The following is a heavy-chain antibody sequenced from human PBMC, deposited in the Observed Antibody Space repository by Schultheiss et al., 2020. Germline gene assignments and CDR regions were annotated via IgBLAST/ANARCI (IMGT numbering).Heavy chain of an antibody. V-gene: IGHV3-30*03. J-gene: IGHJ4*02. CDR2: ISYDGSNK. CDR3: VRGVGATLRERPFDF. D-gene: IGHD1-26*01. CDR1: GFTFSSYG. Sequence: GGSLRLSCAASGFTFSSYGMHRVRQAPGKGLEWVAVISYDGSNKYYADSVKGRFTVSRDNSKNTLYLQMNSLRAEDTAVYYCVRGVGATLRERPFDFWGQGTLVTVSS.